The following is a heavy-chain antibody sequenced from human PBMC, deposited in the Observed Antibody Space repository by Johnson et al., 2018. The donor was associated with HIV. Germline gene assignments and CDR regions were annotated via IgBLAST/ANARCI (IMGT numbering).Heavy chain of an antibody. CDR1: GFTFSSYA. D-gene: IGHD3-16*01. V-gene: IGHV3-30*14. CDR2: ISYDGSNK. CDR3: ARGGGNDAFDI. Sequence: VQLVESGGGVVQPGRSLRLSCAASGFTFSSYAMHWVRQAPGKGLEWVAVISYDGSNKYYADSVKGRFTISRDNSTNTLYLQMNSLRAEDTAVYYWARGGGNDAFDIWGQGTMVTVSS. J-gene: IGHJ3*02.